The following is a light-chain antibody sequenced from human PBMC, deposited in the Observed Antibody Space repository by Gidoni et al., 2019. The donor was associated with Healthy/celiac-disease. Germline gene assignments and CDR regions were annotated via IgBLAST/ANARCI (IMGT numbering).Light chain of an antibody. J-gene: IGKJ1*01. Sequence: DIQMTQSPSSLSASVGDRVTITCMASQGISNYLAWYQQKPGKVPKLLIYAASTLQSGVPSRFRGSGSGTDFTLTISSLQPQDVATYYCQKYNSAPRTFGQGTKVEIK. CDR2: AAS. V-gene: IGKV1-27*01. CDR3: QKYNSAPRT. CDR1: QGISNY.